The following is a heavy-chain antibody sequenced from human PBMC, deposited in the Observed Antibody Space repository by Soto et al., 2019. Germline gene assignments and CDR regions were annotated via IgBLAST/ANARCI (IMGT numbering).Heavy chain of an antibody. V-gene: IGHV3-53*01. CDR2: IYINGST. CDR3: SGDLSGYDEGDWYHGVDV. D-gene: IGHD6-25*01. J-gene: IGHJ6*02. CDR1: GFSVSSNY. Sequence: GGSLRLSCAASGFSVSSNYMSWVRQAPGEGLEWVAIIYINGSTDYADSVQGRFSGSRDIYKNTLFLQMNNLRAEDTAVYFCSGDLSGYDEGDWYHGVDVWGQGTTVTVSS.